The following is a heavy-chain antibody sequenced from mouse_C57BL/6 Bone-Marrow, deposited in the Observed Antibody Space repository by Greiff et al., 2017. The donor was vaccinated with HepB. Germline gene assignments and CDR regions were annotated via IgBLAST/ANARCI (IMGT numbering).Heavy chain of an antibody. CDR2: INPSSGYT. CDR3: ARRYYAYYFDY. J-gene: IGHJ2*01. V-gene: IGHV1-4*01. D-gene: IGHD1-1*01. Sequence: VQLQQSGAELARPGASVKMSCKASGYTFTSYTLHWVKQRPGQGLEWIGYINPSSGYTKYNQKFKDKATLTADKSSSTAYMQLSSLTSDDSAVYDCARRYYAYYFDYWGQGTTLTVSS. CDR1: GYTFTSYT.